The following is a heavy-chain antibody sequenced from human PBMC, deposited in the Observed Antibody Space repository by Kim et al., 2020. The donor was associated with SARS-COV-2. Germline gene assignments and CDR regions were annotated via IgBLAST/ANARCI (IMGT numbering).Heavy chain of an antibody. CDR1: GFTFSSYW. J-gene: IGHJ3*02. Sequence: LSLTCAASGFTFSSYWMHWVRQAPGKGLVWVSRINSDGSSTTYADSVKGRFTISRDNALYLQMNSLRAEDTAVYYCAREGARWGDGFDIWGQGTMVT. CDR3: AREGARWGDGFDI. V-gene: IGHV3-74*03. D-gene: IGHD1-26*01. CDR2: INSDGSST.